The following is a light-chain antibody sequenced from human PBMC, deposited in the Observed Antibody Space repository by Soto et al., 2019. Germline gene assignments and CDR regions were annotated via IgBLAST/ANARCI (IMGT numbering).Light chain of an antibody. J-gene: IGLJ3*02. V-gene: IGLV2-14*01. CDR3: FSYTTXSTLV. Sequence: QSALTQPASVSGSPGQSITISCTGTSSDVGGYNYVSWYQQHPAKAPKLMIYEVSNRPSGVSHRFSGSKSGNTASLTISGLQAEDEADYYCFSYTTXSTLVXXXGTKLXVL. CDR2: EVS. CDR1: SSDVGGYNY.